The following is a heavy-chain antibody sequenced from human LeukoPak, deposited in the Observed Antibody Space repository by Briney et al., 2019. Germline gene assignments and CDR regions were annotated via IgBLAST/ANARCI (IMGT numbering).Heavy chain of an antibody. D-gene: IGHD6-19*01. V-gene: IGHV5-51*01. J-gene: IGHJ4*02. CDR1: GYRFTSYW. CDR3: ARRSGSGWYSYYFDY. CDR2: IYPGDSDT. Sequence: GESLKISCKGSGYRFTSYWIGWVGQMPGKGLEWMGIIYPGDSDTRYSPSFQGQVTISADKSISTAYLQWSSLKASDPAMYYCARRSGSGWYSYYFDYWGQGTLVTVSS.